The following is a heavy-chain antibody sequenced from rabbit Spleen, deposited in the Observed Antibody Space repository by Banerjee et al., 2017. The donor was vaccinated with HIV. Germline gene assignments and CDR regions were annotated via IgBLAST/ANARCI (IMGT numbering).Heavy chain of an antibody. CDR3: ARDTSSSFSSYGMDL. Sequence: QSLEESGGDLVKPGASLTLTCTASGFSFSSDYYICWVRQAPGKGLEWIACIDAGSSGFTYFATWAKGRFAISKTSSTTVTLQMTRLTAADTATYFCARDTSSSFSSYGMDLWGPGTLVTVS. V-gene: IGHV1S40*01. CDR1: GFSFSSDYY. CDR2: IDAGSSGFT. J-gene: IGHJ6*01. D-gene: IGHD1-1*01.